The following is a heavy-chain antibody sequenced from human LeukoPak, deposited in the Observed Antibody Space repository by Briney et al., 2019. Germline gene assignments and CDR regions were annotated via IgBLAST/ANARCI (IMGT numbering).Heavy chain of an antibody. CDR1: GFTFRSSP. D-gene: IGHD3-3*01. J-gene: IGHJ3*01. CDR2: ITGTSSYI. V-gene: IGHV3-21*06. CDR3: ARGEGLLTMAGFWNSAFDL. Sequence: GGSLRLSCAASGFTFRSSPMNWVRQAPGKGLEWLSSITGTSSYISYADSLKGRFTISRDNANNSLYLQMTSLTADDTAVYYCARGEGLLTMAGFWNSAFDLWGQGTMVTVSS.